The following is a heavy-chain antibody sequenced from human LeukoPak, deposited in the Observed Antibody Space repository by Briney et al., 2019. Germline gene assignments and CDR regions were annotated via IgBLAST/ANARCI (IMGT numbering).Heavy chain of an antibody. V-gene: IGHV1-18*01. D-gene: IGHD3-22*01. CDR1: GYTFSNYG. Sequence: GASVKVSCKASGYTFSNYGISWVRQAPGQGLEWMGWISAYNENSNYAQKFQGRVTMTTDTSTSTAYMELRSLRSDDTAVYYCARDSSPTYYASSGYYYGGMDVWGKGTTVTISS. CDR2: ISAYNENS. CDR3: ARDSSPTYYASSGYYYGGMDV. J-gene: IGHJ6*04.